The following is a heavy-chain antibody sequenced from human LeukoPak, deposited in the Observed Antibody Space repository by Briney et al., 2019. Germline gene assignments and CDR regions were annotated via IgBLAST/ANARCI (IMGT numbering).Heavy chain of an antibody. CDR2: IYHSGST. CDR1: GGSISSRSYY. V-gene: IGHV4-39*01. CDR3: ARHAGYSYGPIPY. J-gene: IGHJ4*02. D-gene: IGHD5-18*01. Sequence: SETLSLTCTVSGGSISSRSYYWGWIRQPPGKGLEWIGSIYHSGSTYYNPSLKSRDTISVATSKNQFSLKLSSVTAADTAMYYCARHAGYSYGPIPYWGQGTLVTVSS.